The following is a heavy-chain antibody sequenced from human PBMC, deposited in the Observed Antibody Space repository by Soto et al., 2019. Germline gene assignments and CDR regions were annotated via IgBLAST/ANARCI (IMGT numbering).Heavy chain of an antibody. V-gene: IGHV4-31*03. D-gene: IGHD2-2*01. CDR2: IYHSVTT. Sequence: QVQLQESGPGLVKPSQTLSLTCTVSGGSISSGGYYWSWIRQHPGKGLEWIGHIYHSVTTYYNPSLKSRVTISVVTSKNQLSLKLTSVTGADTAVYYCGRIRGNQLLGSFDPWGQGTLVTVSS. CDR1: GGSISSGGYY. CDR3: GRIRGNQLLGSFDP. J-gene: IGHJ5*02.